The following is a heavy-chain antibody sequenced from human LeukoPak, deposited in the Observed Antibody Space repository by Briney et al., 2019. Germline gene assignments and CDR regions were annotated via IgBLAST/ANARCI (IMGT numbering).Heavy chain of an antibody. D-gene: IGHD3-16*01. CDR2: ISSSGSTI. Sequence: LSLTCTVSGGSISSYYWSWIRQPPGKGLEWVSYISSSGSTIYYADSVKGRFTIFRDNAKNSLYLQMNSLRAEDTAVYYCAKDMGVLRNDAFDIWGQGTMVTVSS. CDR3: AKDMGVLRNDAFDI. V-gene: IGHV3-11*01. J-gene: IGHJ3*02. CDR1: GGSISSYY.